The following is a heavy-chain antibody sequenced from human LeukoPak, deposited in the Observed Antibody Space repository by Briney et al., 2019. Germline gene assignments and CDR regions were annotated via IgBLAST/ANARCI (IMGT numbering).Heavy chain of an antibody. J-gene: IGHJ4*02. Sequence: PSETLSLTCAVYGGSFSGYYWSWIRQPPGKGLEWIGEINHSGSTNYNPSLKSRVTISVDTSKNQFSLKLSSVTAADTAVYYCAARLAAAGPFDYWGQGTVVTVSS. D-gene: IGHD6-13*01. CDR3: AARLAAAGPFDY. CDR1: GGSFSGYY. V-gene: IGHV4-34*01. CDR2: INHSGST.